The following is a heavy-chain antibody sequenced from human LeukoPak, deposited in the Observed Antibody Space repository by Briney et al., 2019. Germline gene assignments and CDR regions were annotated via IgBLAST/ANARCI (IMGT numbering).Heavy chain of an antibody. CDR1: GGSISTYY. V-gene: IGHV4-59*08. CDR3: ARFGYSYGSVFDY. D-gene: IGHD5-18*01. Sequence: SETLSLTCTVSGGSISTYYWSWIRQLPGKGLEWIGHIYYSGSTNYNPSLKSRVTISVDTSKNQFSLKVTSVTAADTAVYYCARFGYSYGSVFDYWGQGTLVTVSS. J-gene: IGHJ4*02. CDR2: IYYSGST.